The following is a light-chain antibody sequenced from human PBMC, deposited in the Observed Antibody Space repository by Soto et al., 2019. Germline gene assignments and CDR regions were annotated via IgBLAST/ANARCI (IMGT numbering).Light chain of an antibody. CDR2: GAS. CDR3: QQRSDWPLT. J-gene: IGKJ4*01. Sequence: EIVLTQSPATLSLSPGERATLSCKASQNIRSHLAWYLQKPGQPPRLLIFGASNRATGIPARFSGSGSGTDFTLTISSLEPEDSGLCYCQQRSDWPLTFGGGARVEVK. V-gene: IGKV3-11*01. CDR1: QNIRSH.